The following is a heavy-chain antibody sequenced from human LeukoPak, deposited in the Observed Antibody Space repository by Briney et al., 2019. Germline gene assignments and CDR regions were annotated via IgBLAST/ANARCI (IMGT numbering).Heavy chain of an antibody. V-gene: IGHV3-53*01. CDR1: GFTVNSSY. CDR2: IYSGGST. Sequence: GGSLRLSCAASGFTVNSSYMSLVRQAPSKGLKWVSVIYSGGSTYYADSVKGRFTISRDNSKNTLYLQMNSLRAEDTAVYYCARFRKYSSSYFDYWGQGTLVTVSS. D-gene: IGHD6-6*01. CDR3: ARFRKYSSSYFDY. J-gene: IGHJ4*02.